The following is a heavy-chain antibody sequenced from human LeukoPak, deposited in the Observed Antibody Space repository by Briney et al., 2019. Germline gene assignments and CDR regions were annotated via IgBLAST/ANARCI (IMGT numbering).Heavy chain of an antibody. CDR1: GGSISSYY. D-gene: IGHD4-11*01. V-gene: IGHV4-59*01. Sequence: SSETLSLTCTVSGGSISSYYWSWIRQPPGKGLEWIGYIYYSGSTNYNPSLKSRVTISVDTSKNQFSLKLSSVTAADTAVYYCARGGGQFTVTTDPYYCYYMDVWGKGTTVTVSS. CDR2: IYYSGST. CDR3: ARGGGQFTVTTDPYYCYYMDV. J-gene: IGHJ6*03.